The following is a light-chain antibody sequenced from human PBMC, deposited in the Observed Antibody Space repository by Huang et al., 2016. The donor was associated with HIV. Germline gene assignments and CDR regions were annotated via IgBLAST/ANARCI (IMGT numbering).Light chain of an antibody. CDR3: QHYIHWPPTWT. CDR1: QSVNTN. CDR2: GAS. V-gene: IGKV3-15*01. J-gene: IGKJ1*01. Sequence: EIVMTQSPATLSVSPGERATLSCRASQSVNTNLAWYQQKPGQAPRLLIYGASTRATGIPAMCSGSGSGTAFTLTINSLQSEDFAFYFCQHYIHWPPTWTFGQGTKVEIK.